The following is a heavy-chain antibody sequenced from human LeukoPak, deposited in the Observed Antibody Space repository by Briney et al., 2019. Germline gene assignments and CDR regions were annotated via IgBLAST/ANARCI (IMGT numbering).Heavy chain of an antibody. V-gene: IGHV3-15*01. CDR1: GFTFNNAW. D-gene: IGHD2-21*02. CDR2: IKRKTDGGTT. Sequence: GGSLRLSCAASGFTFNNAWMSWVRQAPGKGPEWVGRIKRKTDGGTTDYAAPVKDRFTISRDDSKNTLYLQMNSLKTEDTAVYYCSTEGGAWYLGHWGQGTLVTVSS. J-gene: IGHJ4*02. CDR3: STEGGAWYLGH.